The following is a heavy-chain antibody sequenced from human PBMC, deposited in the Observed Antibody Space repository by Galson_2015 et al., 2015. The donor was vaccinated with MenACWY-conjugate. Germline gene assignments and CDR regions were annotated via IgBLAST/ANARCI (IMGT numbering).Heavy chain of an antibody. CDR3: ARMHIVLDATDAFDI. V-gene: IGHV2-70*11. CDR2: IDWRDNK. CDR1: GFSLCTYEMC. Sequence: PALVKPTQTLTLTCTFSGFSLCTYEMCIYWVRQPPGKALEWLARIDWRDNKYYTTSLKTRLTISKDTSTNQVVLTMTNVDPVDTATYYCARMHIVLDATDAFDIWGQGTMVTVSS. D-gene: IGHD3-22*01. J-gene: IGHJ3*02.